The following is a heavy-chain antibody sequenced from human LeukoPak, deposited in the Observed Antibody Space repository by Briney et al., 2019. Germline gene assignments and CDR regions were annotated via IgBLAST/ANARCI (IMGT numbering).Heavy chain of an antibody. V-gene: IGHV4-30-4*07. D-gene: IGHD1-26*01. CDR1: GGSISSGGYS. J-gene: IGHJ4*02. CDR2: IYYSGST. CDR3: ARGSYHGLFDY. Sequence: SETLSLTCAVSGGSISSGGYSWSWIRQPPGKGLEWIGYIYYSGSTYYNPCLKSRVTRSVDTSKNQFSLKLSSVTAADTAVYYWARGSYHGLFDYWGQGTLVTVSS.